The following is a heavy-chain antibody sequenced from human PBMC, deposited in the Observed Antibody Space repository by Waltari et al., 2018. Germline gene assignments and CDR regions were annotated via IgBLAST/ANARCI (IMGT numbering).Heavy chain of an antibody. Sequence: QVQLQESGPTLVKSSQTLSLTCSVPGGSVNRGGYYWSWVRQRPGRGLEWIGHIYYSGNTIYNPSLESRLTISVDTSKNEFSLRLSSLTAADTAVYYCARASDGSYPFDTWGQGTLVTVSS. CDR2: IYYSGNT. J-gene: IGHJ4*02. CDR1: GGSVNRGGYY. V-gene: IGHV4-31*03. D-gene: IGHD1-26*01. CDR3: ARASDGSYPFDT.